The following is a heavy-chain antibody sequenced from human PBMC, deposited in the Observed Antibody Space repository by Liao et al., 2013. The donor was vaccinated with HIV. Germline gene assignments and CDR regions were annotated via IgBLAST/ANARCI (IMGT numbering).Heavy chain of an antibody. V-gene: IGHV4-34*01. CDR3: ARGFRLRLGLVDY. Sequence: QVQLQESGPGLVKPSETLSLTCAVYGGSFTNYYWSWIRLPPGKGLEWIGEINHSGSTNYNPSLKSRLTISVDTSKNQFSLKLSSVTAADTAVYYCARGFRLRLGLVDYWGQGTLVTVSS. D-gene: IGHD3-16*01. J-gene: IGHJ4*02. CDR2: INHSGST. CDR1: GGSFTNYY.